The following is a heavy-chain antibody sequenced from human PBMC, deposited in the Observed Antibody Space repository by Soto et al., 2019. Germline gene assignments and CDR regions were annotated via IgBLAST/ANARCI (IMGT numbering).Heavy chain of an antibody. J-gene: IGHJ6*03. CDR1: GGSISSGGYY. Sequence: SETLSLTCTVSGGSISSGGYYWSWIRQHPGKGLEWIGYIYYSGSTYYNPSLKSRVTISVDTSKNQFSLKLSSVTAADTAVYYCARGDPYSAVDYYYYYMDVWGKGTTVTVSS. V-gene: IGHV4-31*03. D-gene: IGHD1-26*01. CDR2: IYYSGST. CDR3: ARGDPYSAVDYYYYYMDV.